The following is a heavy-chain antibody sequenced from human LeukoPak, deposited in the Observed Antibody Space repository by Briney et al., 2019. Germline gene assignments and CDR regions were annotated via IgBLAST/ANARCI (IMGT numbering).Heavy chain of an antibody. J-gene: IGHJ4*02. CDR1: GYTFTGYY. CDR3: ARVYDFWSGYFYFDY. D-gene: IGHD3-3*01. Sequence: GASVKVSCKASGYTFTGYYMHWVRQAPGQGLEWMGWINPNSGGTNYAQKFQGRVTMTRDTSISTAYMELSRLRSDDMAVYYCARVYDFWSGYFYFDYWGQGTLVTVSS. V-gene: IGHV1-2*02. CDR2: INPNSGGT.